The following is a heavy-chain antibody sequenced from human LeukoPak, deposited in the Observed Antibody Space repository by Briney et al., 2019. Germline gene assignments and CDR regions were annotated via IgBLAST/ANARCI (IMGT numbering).Heavy chain of an antibody. CDR2: IIPIFGTA. V-gene: IGHV1-69*13. D-gene: IGHD3-22*01. CDR1: GGTFSSYA. CDR3: ARSYYDSSGYSPEGP. Sequence: SVKVSCKASGGTFSSYAISWVRQAPGQGLEWMGGIIPIFGTANYAQKFQGRVTITADESTSTAYMELSRLRSDDTAVYYCARSYYDSSGYSPEGPWGQGTLVTVSS. J-gene: IGHJ5*02.